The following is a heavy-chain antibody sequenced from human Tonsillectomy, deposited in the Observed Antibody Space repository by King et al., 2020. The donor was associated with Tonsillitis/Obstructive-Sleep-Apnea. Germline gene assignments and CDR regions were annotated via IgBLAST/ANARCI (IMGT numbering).Heavy chain of an antibody. V-gene: IGHV1-18*01. CDR1: GYTFTNYG. D-gene: IGHD4-11*01. CDR3: ARGRYSNYVYN. CDR2: ISGYNGNT. J-gene: IGHJ4*02. Sequence: VQLVESGAEVKKPGASVKVSCKASGYTFTNYGISWVRQAPGQGLEWMGWISGYNGNTNYAQNLQGRVTMTADTSTSTAYMGLRSLKSDDTAVYYCARGRYSNYVYNWGQGTLVTVSS.